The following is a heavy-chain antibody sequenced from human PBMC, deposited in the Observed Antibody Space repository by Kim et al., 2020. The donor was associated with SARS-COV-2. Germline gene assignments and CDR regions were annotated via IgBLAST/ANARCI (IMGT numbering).Heavy chain of an antibody. D-gene: IGHD2-21*02. V-gene: IGHV3-43D*04. CDR3: VQDIGSSAGSCGGDCSRRGYGMGV. CDR2: ISWDGSTT. J-gene: IGHJ6*02. Sequence: GGSLRLSCAASGFRFNFDDYAMHWVRQAPGKSLEWVSVISWDGSTTFYADSVRGRFTISRDNSKNSLHLQMRSLRDEDTALYYCVQDIGSSAGSCGGDCSRRGYGMGVWGQGTTVIVS. CDR1: GFRFNFDDYA.